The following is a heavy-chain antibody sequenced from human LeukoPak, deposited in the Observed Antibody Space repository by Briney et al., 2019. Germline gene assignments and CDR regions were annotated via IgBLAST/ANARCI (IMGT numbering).Heavy chain of an antibody. V-gene: IGHV3-33*05. Sequence: PGRSLRLSCAASGFSFRLYGMHWVRQAPGKGLEWMALMLYDGSGIYYADSVKGRFSVSRDNSNYMFYLQMTSLRAEDSAVYYCARDLASGNHPDGFDVWAQGTLVTVSS. CDR3: ARDLASGNHPDGFDV. D-gene: IGHD1-14*01. CDR1: GFSFRLYG. J-gene: IGHJ3*01. CDR2: MLYDGSGI.